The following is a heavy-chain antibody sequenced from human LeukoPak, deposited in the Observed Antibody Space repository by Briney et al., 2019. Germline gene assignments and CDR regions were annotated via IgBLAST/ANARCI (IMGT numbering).Heavy chain of an antibody. J-gene: IGHJ3*02. Sequence: GGSLRLSCVGSGFSLEDYAMHWVRQVPGKGLEWVSSIAWDSGTQVYGDSVKGRFTISRDNDKNSLYLQMNSLRPEDTALYYCVKDMGFDLLKDAFHIWGQGTLVTVSS. V-gene: IGHV3-9*01. CDR2: IAWDSGTQ. CDR1: GFSLEDYA. D-gene: IGHD3-9*01. CDR3: VKDMGFDLLKDAFHI.